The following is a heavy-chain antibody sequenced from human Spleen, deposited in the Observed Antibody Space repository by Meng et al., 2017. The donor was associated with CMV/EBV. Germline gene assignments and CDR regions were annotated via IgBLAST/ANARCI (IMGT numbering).Heavy chain of an antibody. V-gene: IGHV1-18*01. D-gene: IGHD3-10*01. Sequence: RVQSGAELKKPGSALKVPCKASGGTFSSYGISWVRQAPGQGLEWMGWISAYNGNTNYAQKLQGRVTMTTDTSTSTAYMELRSLRSDDTAVYYCARSARYGSADYWGQGTLVTVSS. CDR2: ISAYNGNT. J-gene: IGHJ4*02. CDR1: GGTFSSYG. CDR3: ARSARYGSADY.